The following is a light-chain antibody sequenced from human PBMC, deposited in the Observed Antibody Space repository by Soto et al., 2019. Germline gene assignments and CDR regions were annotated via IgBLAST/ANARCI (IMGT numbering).Light chain of an antibody. CDR2: DAS. CDR1: QSISSW. V-gene: IGKV1-5*01. CDR3: QQYDSYSPT. Sequence: DIQMTQSPSTLSASVGDRVTITCRASQSISSWLAWYQQKPGKAPKLLIYDASNLESGVPSRFSGSGSGTEFTLTISSLQPDDFATYFCQQYDSYSPTFGQGTKVDI. J-gene: IGKJ1*01.